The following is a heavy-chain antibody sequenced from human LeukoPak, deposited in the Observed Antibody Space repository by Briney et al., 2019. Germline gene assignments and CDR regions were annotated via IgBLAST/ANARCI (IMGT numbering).Heavy chain of an antibody. CDR3: AKGGGSFDY. V-gene: IGHV4-61*01. J-gene: IGHJ4*02. CDR1: GGSVSRGSYY. CDR2: SYYSVTT. D-gene: IGHD2-15*01. Sequence: SETLSLTCTVSGGSVSRGSYYWRWIRQPPGKGLEWIGYSYYSVTTSYNPSLKSRVTISVDTSKNQFSLKLSSVTAADTAVYYCAKGGGSFDYWGQGTLVTVSS.